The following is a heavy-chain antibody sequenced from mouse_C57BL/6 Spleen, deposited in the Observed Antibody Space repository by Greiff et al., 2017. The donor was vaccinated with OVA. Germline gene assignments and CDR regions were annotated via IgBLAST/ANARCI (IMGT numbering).Heavy chain of an antibody. D-gene: IGHD2-4*01. CDR3: ARGEDYDYSYWYFDV. Sequence: VQLQQPGAELVKPGASVKLSCKASGYTFTSYWMHWVKQRPGQGLEWIGMIHPNSGSTNYNEKFKSKATLTVDKSSSTAYMQLSSLTSEDSAVYYCARGEDYDYSYWYFDVWGTGTTVTVSS. CDR1: GYTFTSYW. V-gene: IGHV1-64*01. J-gene: IGHJ1*03. CDR2: IHPNSGST.